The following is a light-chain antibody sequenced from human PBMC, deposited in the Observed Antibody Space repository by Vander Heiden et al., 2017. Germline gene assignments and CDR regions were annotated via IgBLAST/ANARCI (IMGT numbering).Light chain of an antibody. V-gene: IGLV1-40*01. CDR3: QSYDNRLSAYV. CDR2: GNI. J-gene: IGLJ1*01. Sequence: QSVLTQPPSASGAPGQRVTISCTGSSSNIGAGCDVHWYQQLPGTAPKLLIYGNINRPSGVPDRFSGSKSGTSASLAITGLQAEDEADYYCQSYDNRLSAYVFGTGTTVTVL. CDR1: SSNIGAGCD.